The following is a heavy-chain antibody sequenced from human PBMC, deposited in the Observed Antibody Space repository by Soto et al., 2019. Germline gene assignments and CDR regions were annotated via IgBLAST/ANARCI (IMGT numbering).Heavy chain of an antibody. V-gene: IGHV3-23*01. Sequence: GSLRLSCAASGFTFISYAMSWVLQAPWKGLEWASAISGSGGSTYYADSVKGRFTISRDNSKNTLYLQMNSLRAEDTAVYYCAKDLFRFWYKPDNWFSPCGQVNSVLVSS. CDR3: AKDLFRFWYKPDNWFSP. CDR1: GFTFISYA. J-gene: IGHJ5*02. D-gene: IGHD1-1*01. CDR2: ISGSGGST.